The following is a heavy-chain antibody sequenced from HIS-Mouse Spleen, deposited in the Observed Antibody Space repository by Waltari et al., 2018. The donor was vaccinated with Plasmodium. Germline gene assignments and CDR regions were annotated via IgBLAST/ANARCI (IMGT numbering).Heavy chain of an antibody. CDR2: IKQDGSEK. CDR3: ASSWYWYFDL. J-gene: IGHJ2*01. V-gene: IGHV3-7*01. D-gene: IGHD6-13*01. Sequence: EVQLVESGGGLFQPGGSLRLSCAAPGFTFSSDWMSWVRQAPGKGLEWVANIKQDGSEKYYVDSVKGRLTISRDNAKNSLYLQMNSLRAEDTAVYYCASSWYWYFDLWGRGTLVTVSS. CDR1: GFTFSSDW.